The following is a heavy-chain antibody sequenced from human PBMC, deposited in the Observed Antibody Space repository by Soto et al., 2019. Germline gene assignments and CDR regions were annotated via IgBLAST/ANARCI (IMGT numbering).Heavy chain of an antibody. V-gene: IGHV1-69*02. CDR1: GGTFNTYT. CDR3: AREIVVDGKTSHVLDL. D-gene: IGHD3-22*01. J-gene: IGHJ3*01. Sequence: AAVKVSCKACGGTFNTYTISWVRQAPGQGLEWMGRIIPILGIAKYAQKFQGRVTITADKSTSTAYMELSSLRSEDTAVYYCAREIVVDGKTSHVLDLWGPAPLVTGS. CDR2: IIPILGIA.